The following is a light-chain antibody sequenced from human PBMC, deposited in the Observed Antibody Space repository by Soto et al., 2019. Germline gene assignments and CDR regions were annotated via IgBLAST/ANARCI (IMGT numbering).Light chain of an antibody. CDR3: PQYGSSGT. J-gene: IGKJ1*01. CDR1: QSVSNNY. Sequence: EIVLTQSPGTLSLSPGERDTLSCMASQSVSNNYLAWYQQKPGQAPRLLIYGESNRATGIPDRFSGSGSGTDFTLTISRLEPEDFAVYYCPQYGSSGTVGQGTKVEIK. CDR2: GES. V-gene: IGKV3-20*01.